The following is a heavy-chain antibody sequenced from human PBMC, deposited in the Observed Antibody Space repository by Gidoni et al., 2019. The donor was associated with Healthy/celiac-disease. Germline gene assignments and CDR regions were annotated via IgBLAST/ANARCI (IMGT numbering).Heavy chain of an antibody. Sequence: QLQLVASGGGVVPPGRSLRLSCAAPRFTFSSYGMHWVRQAPGTGLEWVAVISYDGSNKYYADSVKGRFTISRDNSKNTLYLQMNSLRAEDTAVYYCANGAEGRTVTRYWGQGTLVTVSS. J-gene: IGHJ4*02. V-gene: IGHV3-30*18. D-gene: IGHD4-17*01. CDR2: ISYDGSNK. CDR1: RFTFSSYG. CDR3: ANGAEGRTVTRY.